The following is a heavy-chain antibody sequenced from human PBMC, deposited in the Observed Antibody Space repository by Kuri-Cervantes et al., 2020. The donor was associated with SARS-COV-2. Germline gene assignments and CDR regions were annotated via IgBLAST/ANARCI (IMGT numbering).Heavy chain of an antibody. CDR1: GGTFSSYA. D-gene: IGHD1-14*01. CDR2: IIPIFGTA. CDR3: ARDQGRRPSQPNWFDP. V-gene: IGHV1-69*13. J-gene: IGHJ5*02. Sequence: SVKVSCKASGGTFSSYAISWVRQAPGQGLEWMGGIIPIFGTANYAQKFQGRVTITADEFTSTAYMELSSLRSEDTAVYYCARDQGRRPSQPNWFDPWGQGTLVTVSS.